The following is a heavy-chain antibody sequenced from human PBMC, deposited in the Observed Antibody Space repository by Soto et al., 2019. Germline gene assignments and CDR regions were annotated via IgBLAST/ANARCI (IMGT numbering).Heavy chain of an antibody. CDR1: GGSISGSYYY. CDR2: VFYTGFT. Sequence: SETLSLTCAVSGGSISGSYYYWGWLRQSPGRGPEWIGSVFYTGFTSYNPSLESRVSVSVDTSKNQFSLKVGAVTAADTAVYYCASSQKGYNWNYFDHWGQGAPVTVSS. J-gene: IGHJ4*02. V-gene: IGHV4-39*01. D-gene: IGHD1-20*01. CDR3: ASSQKGYNWNYFDH.